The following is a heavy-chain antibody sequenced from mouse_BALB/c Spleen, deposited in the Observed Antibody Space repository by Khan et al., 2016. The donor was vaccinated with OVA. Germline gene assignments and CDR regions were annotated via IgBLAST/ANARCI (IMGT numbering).Heavy chain of an antibody. Sequence: EVELVESGGGLVQPGGSRKLSCAASGFTFIDYGMAWVRQTPGKGPEWIAFISSVAYSIYYADTVTGRSTLSRENAKNTLYLEMSSLSSDDTGVYCCVSGGFAYWGQGTLVTVSA. CDR1: GFTFIDYG. V-gene: IGHV5-15*02. CDR2: ISSVAYSI. CDR3: VSGGFAY. J-gene: IGHJ3*01.